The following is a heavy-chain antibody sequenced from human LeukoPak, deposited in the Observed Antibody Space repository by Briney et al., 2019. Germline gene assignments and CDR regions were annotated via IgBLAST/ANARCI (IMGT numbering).Heavy chain of an antibody. J-gene: IGHJ4*02. CDR2: IGFDGSNK. V-gene: IGHV3-30*02. CDR3: TKDEDYDGSRSFYKGAVVH. Sequence: GGSLRLSCGASGFSFISYGIHWVRQAPGKGLEWVSFIGFDGSNKFYVDSVKGRFTISRDNSKNTVYLQMNSLRTEDTAVYYCTKDEDYDGSRSFYKGAVVHWGQGTLVTVSS. CDR1: GFSFISYG. D-gene: IGHD3-10*01.